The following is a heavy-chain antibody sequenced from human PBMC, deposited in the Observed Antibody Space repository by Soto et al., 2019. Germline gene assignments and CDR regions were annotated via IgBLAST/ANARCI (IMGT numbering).Heavy chain of an antibody. D-gene: IGHD6-19*01. CDR2: IYYSGST. V-gene: IGHV4-39*01. CDR1: CGSISSSSYY. Sequence: PSETLSLTCTVSCGSISSSSYYWGWIRQPPGKGLEWIGSIYYSGSTYYNPSLKSRVTISVDTSKNQFSLKLSSVTAADTAVYYCARPYSSGWSGWFDPWGQGTLVTVSS. CDR3: ARPYSSGWSGWFDP. J-gene: IGHJ5*02.